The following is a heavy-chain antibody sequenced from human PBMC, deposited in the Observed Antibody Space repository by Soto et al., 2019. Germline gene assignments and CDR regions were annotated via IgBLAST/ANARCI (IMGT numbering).Heavy chain of an antibody. CDR2: IIPIFGTA. Sequence: QVQLVQSGAEVKKPGSSVKVSCKASGGTFSSYAISWVRQAPGQGLEWMGGIIPIFGTANYAQKFQGRVTITADKSTSTAYMELSSLRSEDTAVYYCASRQQLVQWYYYGMDVWGQGTTVTVSS. V-gene: IGHV1-69*06. D-gene: IGHD6-13*01. J-gene: IGHJ6*02. CDR1: GGTFSSYA. CDR3: ASRQQLVQWYYYGMDV.